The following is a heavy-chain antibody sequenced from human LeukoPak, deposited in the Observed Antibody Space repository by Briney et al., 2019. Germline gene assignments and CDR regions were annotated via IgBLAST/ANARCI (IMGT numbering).Heavy chain of an antibody. CDR2: ISPNSGGT. CDR1: GYTFTSYY. D-gene: IGHD5-12*01. CDR3: SASFSGYDRLFDY. J-gene: IGHJ4*02. Sequence: ASVKVSCKASGYTFTSYYMHWVRQVPGQGLEWMGRISPNSGGTNYAQKFQDRVTMTRDTSISTAYMELNRLTSDDTAVYYCSASFSGYDRLFDYWGQGTLVTVSS. V-gene: IGHV1-2*06.